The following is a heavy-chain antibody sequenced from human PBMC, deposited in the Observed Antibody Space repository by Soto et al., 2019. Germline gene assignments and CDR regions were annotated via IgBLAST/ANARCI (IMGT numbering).Heavy chain of an antibody. Sequence: QVELVQSGAEVKKPGSSVKVSCQASEDTCRNYAISWVRQAPGQGLEWMGGIIPIFGTANYAQKLQGRVTITADTSANTVYLELSSLRSQDTAVYYCSSTKYDSSAYYYWYLGLWGRGTLVTVSS. D-gene: IGHD3-22*01. CDR2: IIPIFGTA. CDR3: SSTKYDSSAYYYWYLGL. CDR1: EDTCRNYA. J-gene: IGHJ2*01. V-gene: IGHV1-69*06.